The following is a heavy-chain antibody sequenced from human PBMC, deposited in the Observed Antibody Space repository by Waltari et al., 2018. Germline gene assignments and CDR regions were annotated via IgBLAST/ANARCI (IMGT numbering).Heavy chain of an antibody. CDR3: ARAPIAAAQDPFDY. CDR2: IYHSGST. J-gene: IGHJ4*02. CDR1: GYSISSGYY. D-gene: IGHD6-13*01. V-gene: IGHV4-38-2*01. Sequence: QVQLQESGPGLVKPSETLSLTCAVSGYSISSGYYWGWIRQPPGKGLEWIGSIYHSGSTYYTPPLKSRVTISVDTSKNQFSLKLSSVTAADTAVYYCARAPIAAAQDPFDYWGQGTLVTVSS.